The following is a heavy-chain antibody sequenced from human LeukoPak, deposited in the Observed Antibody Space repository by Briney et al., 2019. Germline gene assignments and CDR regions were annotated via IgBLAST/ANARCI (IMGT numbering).Heavy chain of an antibody. CDR2: ISAYNGNT. J-gene: IGHJ4*02. V-gene: IGHV1-18*04. CDR3: ARVTAAGVRYFDWLLSSFDY. Sequence: ASVKVSRKASGYIFTDYYMHWVRQAPGQGLEWMGWISAYNGNTNYAQKLQGRVTMTTDTSTSTAYMELRSLRSDDTAVYYCARVTAAGVRYFDWLLSSFDYWGQGTLVTVSS. CDR1: GYIFTDYY. D-gene: IGHD3-9*01.